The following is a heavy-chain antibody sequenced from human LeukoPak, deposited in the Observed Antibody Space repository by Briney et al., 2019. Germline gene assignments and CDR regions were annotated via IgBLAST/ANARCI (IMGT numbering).Heavy chain of an antibody. D-gene: IGHD5-18*01. V-gene: IGHV1-46*01. J-gene: IGHJ4*02. CDR2: INPSGGST. CDR3: AREIGPIQLHLWGSAFDY. CDR1: GYTFTSYA. Sequence: ASVKVSCKASGYTFTSYAMNWVRQAPGQGLEWMGIINPSGGSTSYAQKFQGRVTMTRDTSTSTVYMELSSLRSEDTAVYYCAREIGPIQLHLWGSAFDYWGQGTPVTVSS.